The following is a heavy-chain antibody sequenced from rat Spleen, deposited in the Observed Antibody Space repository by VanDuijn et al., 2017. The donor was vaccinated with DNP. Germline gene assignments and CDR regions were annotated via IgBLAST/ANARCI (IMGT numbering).Heavy chain of an antibody. Sequence: EVQLQESGPGLVKPSQSLSLTCSVTGYSITSSYRWNWIRKFPGNKLEWMGYISHSGSTNYKASLTSRISITRDTSKNQFFLHLNSVTTEDSATYYCARLGTQGFAYWGQGTLVTVSS. CDR2: ISHSGST. J-gene: IGHJ3*01. D-gene: IGHD1-5*01. CDR3: ARLGTQGFAY. CDR1: GYSITSSYR. V-gene: IGHV3-3*01.